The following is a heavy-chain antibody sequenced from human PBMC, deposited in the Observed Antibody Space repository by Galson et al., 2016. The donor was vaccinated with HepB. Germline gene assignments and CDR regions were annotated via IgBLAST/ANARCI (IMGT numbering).Heavy chain of an antibody. V-gene: IGHV1-18*01. J-gene: IGHJ4*02. CDR1: GYTFTSYA. D-gene: IGHD6-19*01. CDR3: ESVNHEYRTGWYSFDY. CDR2: ISANNGNT. Sequence: SVKVSCKASGYTFTSYAISWVRQAPGQGLEWMGWISANNGNTNYAQKLQGRVTMTTDTFTSTAYMELRSLKSDDTALYYCESVNHEYRTGWYSFDYWGQGSLGTVSS.